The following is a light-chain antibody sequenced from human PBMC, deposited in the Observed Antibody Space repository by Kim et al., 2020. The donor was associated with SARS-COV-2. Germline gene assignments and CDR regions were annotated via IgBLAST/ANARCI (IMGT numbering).Light chain of an antibody. Sequence: SYELTQPPSVSVTPGQTASISCSGDKLGDKYACWYQQRPGQSPVLVIYEATRRPSVIPERFSASTSGNTATLSISGTQAMDEADYYCQAWDSTTVIFGGGTQLSVL. V-gene: IGLV3-1*01. CDR1: KLGDKY. CDR2: EAT. J-gene: IGLJ2*01. CDR3: QAWDSTTVI.